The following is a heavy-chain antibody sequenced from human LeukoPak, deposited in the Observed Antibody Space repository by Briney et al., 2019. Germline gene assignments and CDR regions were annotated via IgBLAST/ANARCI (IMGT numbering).Heavy chain of an antibody. D-gene: IGHD3-9*01. Sequence: SQTLSLTCTVSGGSISSGGYYWSWIRQPPGKGLEWIGRIYTSGSTNYSPSLKSRVTMSVDTSKNQFSLKLSSVTAADTAVYYCARETRYYDILAGYYYMDVWGKGTTVTVSS. J-gene: IGHJ6*03. CDR1: GGSISSGGYY. V-gene: IGHV4-61*02. CDR2: IYTSGST. CDR3: ARETRYYDILAGYYYMDV.